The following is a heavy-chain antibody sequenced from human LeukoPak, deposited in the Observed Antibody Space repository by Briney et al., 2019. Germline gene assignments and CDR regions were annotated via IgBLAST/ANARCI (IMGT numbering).Heavy chain of an antibody. V-gene: IGHV1-2*02. D-gene: IGHD5-18*01. CDR1: GYTFTDYY. CDR2: INPNSGAT. J-gene: IGHJ4*02. CDR3: ARASDGYSYGSFVDY. Sequence: ASVKVSCKASGYTFTDYYMQWVRQDPGQGLEWMGWINPNSGATNYAQKLQGGVTMTRDTSTTTAYMELSRLRFDDPAVYYCARASDGYSYGSFVDYWGQGTLVTVSS.